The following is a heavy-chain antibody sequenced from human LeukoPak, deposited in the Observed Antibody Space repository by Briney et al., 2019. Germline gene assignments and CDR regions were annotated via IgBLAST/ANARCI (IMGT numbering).Heavy chain of an antibody. J-gene: IGHJ6*03. V-gene: IGHV1-2*02. CDR1: GYTFTGCY. CDR2: INPNSGGT. CDR3: ARDNSCSSSSCGNAYMDV. Sequence: ASVKVSCKASGYTFTGCYMHWVRQAPGQGLEWMGWINPNSGGTNYAQKFQGRVTMTRDTSISTAYIDLNRLRSDDTAVYYCARDNSCSSSSCGNAYMDVWGKGTTVTVSS. D-gene: IGHD2-15*01.